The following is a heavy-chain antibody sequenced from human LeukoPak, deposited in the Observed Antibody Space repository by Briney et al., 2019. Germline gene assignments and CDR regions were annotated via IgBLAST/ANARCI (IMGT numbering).Heavy chain of an antibody. CDR3: ARGTTVLRYFDWLPYFDY. J-gene: IGHJ4*02. V-gene: IGHV1-2*06. CDR2: INTNSGGT. CDR1: GGTFTGYY. Sequence: ASVKVSCKASGGTFTGYYMHWVRQAPGQGLEWMGRINTNSGGTNYAQNFQGRVTMTRDTSISTAYMELSRLRSDDTAVYYCARGTTVLRYFDWLPYFDYWGQGTLVTVSS. D-gene: IGHD3-9*01.